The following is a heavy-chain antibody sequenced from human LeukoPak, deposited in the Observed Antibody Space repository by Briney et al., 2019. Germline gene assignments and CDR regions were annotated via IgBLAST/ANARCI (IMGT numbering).Heavy chain of an antibody. V-gene: IGHV3-74*01. CDR3: ARLTVVESMDV. CDR2: IKSDGSTT. J-gene: IGHJ6*02. Sequence: GGSLRLSCAASGFTFSSFWMHWVREAPGKGLVWVSLIKSDGSTTSYADSVKGRFTISRDNAKNTLYLQMNSLRAEDTAVYYCARLTVVESMDVWGQGTTVTVSS. CDR1: GFTFSSFW. D-gene: IGHD2-15*01.